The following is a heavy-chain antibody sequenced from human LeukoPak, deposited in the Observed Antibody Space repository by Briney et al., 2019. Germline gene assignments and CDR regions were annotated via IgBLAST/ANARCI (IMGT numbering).Heavy chain of an antibody. CDR1: GFTFSSYS. D-gene: IGHD3-10*01. J-gene: IGHJ4*02. CDR3: ARDVTMVRGVSL. V-gene: IGHV3-21*01. Sequence: GGSLRLSCAASGFTFSSYSMIWVRQAPGKGLKWVSSISSSSSYIYYADSVKGRFTISRDNAKNSLYLQMNSLRAEDTAVYYCARDVTMVRGVSLWGQGTLVTVSS. CDR2: ISSSSSYI.